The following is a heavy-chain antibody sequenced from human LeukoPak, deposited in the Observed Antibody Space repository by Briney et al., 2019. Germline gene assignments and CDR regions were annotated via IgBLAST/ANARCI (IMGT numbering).Heavy chain of an antibody. D-gene: IGHD3-9*01. J-gene: IGHJ4*02. CDR3: AKELYDILTGYYNPPLDY. Sequence: GGSLRLSCAASGFTFSSYSMNWVRQAPGKGLEWVSSISSSSSYIYYADSVKGRFTISRDNSKNTLYLQMSSLRAEDTAVYYCAKELYDILTGYYNPPLDYWGQGTLVTVSS. V-gene: IGHV3-21*01. CDR2: ISSSSSYI. CDR1: GFTFSSYS.